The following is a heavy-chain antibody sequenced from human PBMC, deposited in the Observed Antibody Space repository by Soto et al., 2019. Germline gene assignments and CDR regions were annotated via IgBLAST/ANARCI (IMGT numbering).Heavy chain of an antibody. CDR2: ISWNSDNI. CDR1: GFTFDDYA. J-gene: IGHJ3*02. D-gene: IGHD4-4*01. V-gene: IGHV3-9*01. CDR3: AKDLYSNYGDAFDI. Sequence: GGSLRLSCAASGFTFDDYAMHWVRQAPGKGLEWVSGISWNSDNIVYADSVRGRFTISRDNAKNSLYLQMNSLRAEDTALYYCAKDLYSNYGDAFDIWGQGTMVTVSS.